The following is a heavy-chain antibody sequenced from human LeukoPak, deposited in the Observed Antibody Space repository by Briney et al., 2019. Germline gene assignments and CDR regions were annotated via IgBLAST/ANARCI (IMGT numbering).Heavy chain of an antibody. J-gene: IGHJ4*02. CDR2: MYIGGNK. Sequence: PAGSLTLSCAASGFIVSSSYMAWVRQAPGKRLEWGSIMYIGGNKFPAESVKGRFTISRDNYKNTLYLQMSSMTAEDTAVYYCARGYCYNGNCAFAFDSWGQGTLVTVSS. V-gene: IGHV3-66*01. CDR3: ARGYCYNGNCAFAFDS. D-gene: IGHD2-8*01. CDR1: GFIVSSSY.